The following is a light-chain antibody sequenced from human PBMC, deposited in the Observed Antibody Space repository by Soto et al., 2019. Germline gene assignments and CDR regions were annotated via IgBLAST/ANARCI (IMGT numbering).Light chain of an antibody. CDR1: QSVSTT. J-gene: IGKJ1*01. CDR3: QQYDKWPPSWS. Sequence: EIVMTQSPATLSVSPGEGATLSCRASQSVSTTLAWYQQKPGQAPRLLIYGASTRATGIPDRFSGSESGTEFTLTISSLQSEDFAVYYWQQYDKWPPSWSFGQGTKVQI. V-gene: IGKV3-15*01. CDR2: GAS.